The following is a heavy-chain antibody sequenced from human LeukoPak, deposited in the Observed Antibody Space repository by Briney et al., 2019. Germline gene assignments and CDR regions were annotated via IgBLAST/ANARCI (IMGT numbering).Heavy chain of an antibody. D-gene: IGHD3-10*01. Sequence: PSETLSLTCTVSGASISSGSYYWNWIRQPAGKGLEWIGRIFASGSTNYNPSLKSRVTISVDTSKNQFSLKLSPVTAADTAVYYCAREGAGGSGSYRAMGFDPWGQGTLVAVSS. V-gene: IGHV4-61*02. CDR3: AREGAGGSGSYRAMGFDP. J-gene: IGHJ5*02. CDR1: GASISSGSYY. CDR2: IFASGST.